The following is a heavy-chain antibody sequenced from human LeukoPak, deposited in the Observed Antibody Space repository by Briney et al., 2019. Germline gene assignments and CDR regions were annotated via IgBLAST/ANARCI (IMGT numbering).Heavy chain of an antibody. J-gene: IGHJ4*02. Sequence: GGSLRLSCAASGFTFDDYAMHRVRQAPGKGLEWVSLISGDGGSTYYADSVKGRFTISRDNSKNSLYLQMNSLRTEDTALYYCAKDKGGTVTTFGPPGDYWGQGTLVTVSS. CDR1: GFTFDDYA. CDR2: ISGDGGST. D-gene: IGHD4-17*01. CDR3: AKDKGGTVTTFGPPGDY. V-gene: IGHV3-43*02.